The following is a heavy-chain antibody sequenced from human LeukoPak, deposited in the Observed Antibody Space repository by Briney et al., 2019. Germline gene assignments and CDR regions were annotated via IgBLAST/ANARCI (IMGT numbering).Heavy chain of an antibody. J-gene: IGHJ3*02. CDR1: GFTFSSYG. D-gene: IGHD3-22*01. Sequence: GGSLRLSCAASGFTFSSYGMHWVRQAPGKGLEWVSVTYTGGNSYYADSVKGRFIISRDISKNTLYLQMNSLRAEDSALYYCARGGRGSAAVVAPRSFDIWGQGTMVTVSS. V-gene: IGHV3-53*01. CDR3: ARGGRGSAAVVAPRSFDI. CDR2: TYTGGNS.